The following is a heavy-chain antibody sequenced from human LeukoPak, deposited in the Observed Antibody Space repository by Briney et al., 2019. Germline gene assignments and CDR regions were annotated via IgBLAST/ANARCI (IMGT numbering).Heavy chain of an antibody. D-gene: IGHD6-19*01. CDR1: GFTFSSYS. CDR3: ARDEGSSGWYYVY. V-gene: IGHV3-48*01. Sequence: PGGSLRLSCAASGFTFSSYSMNWVRQAPGKGLEWVSYISRSSSTIYYADSVKGRFTISRDNAKNSLFLQMNSLRAEDTAVYYCARDEGSSGWYYVYWGQGTLVTVSS. J-gene: IGHJ4*02. CDR2: ISRSSSTI.